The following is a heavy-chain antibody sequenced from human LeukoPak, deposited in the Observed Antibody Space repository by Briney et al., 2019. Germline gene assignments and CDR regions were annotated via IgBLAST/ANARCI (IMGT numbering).Heavy chain of an antibody. CDR2: IIPTFGTA. D-gene: IGHD5-24*01. CDR1: GGTFSSYA. Sequence: SVKVSCKASGGTFSSYAISWVRQAPGQGLEWMGGIIPTFGTANYAQKFQGRVTITTDESTSTAYMELSSLRSEDTAVYYCARGVEMATTTGFDYWGQGTLVTVSS. V-gene: IGHV1-69*05. CDR3: ARGVEMATTTGFDY. J-gene: IGHJ4*02.